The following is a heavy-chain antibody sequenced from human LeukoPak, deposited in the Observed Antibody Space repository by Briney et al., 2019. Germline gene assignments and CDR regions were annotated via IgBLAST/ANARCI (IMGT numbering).Heavy chain of an antibody. CDR3: ARQEIAESPDY. V-gene: IGHV5-10-1*01. CDR1: GSIFTSYW. J-gene: IGHJ4*02. D-gene: IGHD6-13*01. CDR2: IDPSDSYT. Sequence: GASLQISCQGSGSIFTSYWISWVRQLPGKGREWMGRIDPSDSYTNYSPSFQGHVTISADKSISTAYLQWSSLKASDSAMYYCARQEIAESPDYWGQGTLVTVSS.